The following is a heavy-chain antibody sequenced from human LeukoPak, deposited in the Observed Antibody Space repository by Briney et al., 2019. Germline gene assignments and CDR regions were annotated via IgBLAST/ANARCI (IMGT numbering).Heavy chain of an antibody. D-gene: IGHD3-3*01. CDR1: GGSISSGGYY. CDR2: IYHSGST. J-gene: IGHJ6*03. Sequence: PSETLSLTCTVSGGSISSGGYYWSWIRQPPGKGLEWIGYIYHSGSTYYNPSLKSRVTISVDRSKNQFSLKLSSVTAADTAVYYCASGPDYDFWSGRGDYYYMDVWGKGTTVTVSS. CDR3: ASGPDYDFWSGRGDYYYMDV. V-gene: IGHV4-30-2*01.